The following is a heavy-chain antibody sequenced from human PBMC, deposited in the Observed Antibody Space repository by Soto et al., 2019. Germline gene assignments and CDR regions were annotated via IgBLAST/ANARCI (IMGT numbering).Heavy chain of an antibody. V-gene: IGHV1-69*02. CDR2: VNPILAMS. Sequence: QVQLVQSGAEVKKPGSSVKVSCKASGDTFSFYTLNWVRQAPGQGFEWVGRVNPILAMSSSAHKFQGRVTMFADKSPGTAYIELGSLRATDPAVYYCATTYGSGSSPFDYWGQGTLVTVSS. J-gene: IGHJ4*02. D-gene: IGHD3-10*01. CDR1: GDTFSFYT. CDR3: ATTYGSGSSPFDY.